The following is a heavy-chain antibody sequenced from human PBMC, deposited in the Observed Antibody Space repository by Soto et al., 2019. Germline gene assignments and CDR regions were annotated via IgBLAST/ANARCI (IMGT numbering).Heavy chain of an antibody. V-gene: IGHV1-24*01. D-gene: IGHD1-26*01. CDR1: GYALSELS. J-gene: IGHJ4*02. Sequence: GFSVKVDCKVLGYALSELSFHWVRQAPGKGLEWMATFDPEDGERIYAQKFQGRVTMTEDTSTDTAYMEVSGLKSEDTAVYYCATALSRVGATFGIWGQGTLVTVSS. CDR2: FDPEDGER. CDR3: ATALSRVGATFGI.